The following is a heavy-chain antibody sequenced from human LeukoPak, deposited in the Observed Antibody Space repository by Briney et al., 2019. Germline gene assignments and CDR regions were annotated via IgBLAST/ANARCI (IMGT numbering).Heavy chain of an antibody. J-gene: IGHJ4*02. D-gene: IGHD5-18*01. CDR1: GFTVSSNY. Sequence: GGSLRLSCAASGFTVSSNYMSWVRQAPGKGLEWVSIIYSGGTTHYADSVKGRFTISRDNSKNTLYLQMNSLRAEDTAVYYRAREVLDTAMALGYWGQGTLVTVSS. V-gene: IGHV3-66*01. CDR3: AREVLDTAMALGY. CDR2: IYSGGTT.